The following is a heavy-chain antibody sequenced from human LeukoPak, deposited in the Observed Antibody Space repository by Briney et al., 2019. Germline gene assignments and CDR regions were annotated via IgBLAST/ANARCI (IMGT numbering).Heavy chain of an antibody. CDR2: IYTSGST. V-gene: IGHV4-61*02. Sequence: PSETLSLTCTVSGGSISSGSYYWSWIRQPAGKGLEWIGRIYTSGSTNYNPSLKSRVTISVDTSKNQFSLKLSSVTAADTAVYYCARGEGPDYGGNSGSYPRPFDYWGQGTLVTVSS. D-gene: IGHD4-23*01. CDR1: GGSISSGSYY. CDR3: ARGEGPDYGGNSGSYPRPFDY. J-gene: IGHJ4*02.